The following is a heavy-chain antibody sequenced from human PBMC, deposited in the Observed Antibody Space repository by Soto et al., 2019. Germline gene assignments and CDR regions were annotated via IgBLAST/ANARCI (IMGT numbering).Heavy chain of an antibody. CDR2: ISAYNGNT. CDR3: ARRGGYYDSSGYYPWFDP. V-gene: IGHV1-18*01. Sequence: GASVKVSCKASGYTFTSYGISWVRQAPGQGLEWMGWISAYNGNTNYAQKLKGRVTMTTDTSTSTAYMELRSLRSDDTAMYYCARRGGYYDSSGYYPWFDPWGQGTLVTVSS. D-gene: IGHD3-22*01. CDR1: GYTFTSYG. J-gene: IGHJ5*02.